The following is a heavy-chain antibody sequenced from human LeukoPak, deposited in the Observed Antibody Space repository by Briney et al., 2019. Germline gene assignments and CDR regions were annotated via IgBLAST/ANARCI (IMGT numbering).Heavy chain of an antibody. D-gene: IGHD1-1*01. CDR1: GFTLSSYW. CDR2: INHSGST. V-gene: IGHV4-34*01. Sequence: GSLRLSCAASGFTLSSYWMSWVRQPPGKGLEWIGEINHSGSTNYNPSLKSRVTISVDTSKNQFSLKLSSVTAADTAVYYCARRAGRNGKGFDYWGQGTLVTVSS. CDR3: ARRAGRNGKGFDY. J-gene: IGHJ4*02.